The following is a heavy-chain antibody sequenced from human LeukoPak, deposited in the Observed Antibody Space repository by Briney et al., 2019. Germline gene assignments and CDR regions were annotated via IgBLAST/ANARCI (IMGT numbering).Heavy chain of an antibody. J-gene: IGHJ4*02. CDR3: TRVVTMIASR. V-gene: IGHV3-49*04. CDR1: GIAFSTYA. Sequence: PGGSLRLSCAASGIAFSTYAMSWVRQAPGKGLEWVGFIRSKAYGWTTEYAASVKGRFTISRDDSKSIAYLQVNSLETEDTAVYYCTRVVTMIASRWGQGTLVTVSS. CDR2: IRSKAYGWTT. D-gene: IGHD3-22*01.